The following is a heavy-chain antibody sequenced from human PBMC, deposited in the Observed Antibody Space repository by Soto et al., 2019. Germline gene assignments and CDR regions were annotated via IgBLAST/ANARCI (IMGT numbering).Heavy chain of an antibody. V-gene: IGHV4-34*01. D-gene: IGHD4-17*01. CDR3: ARDGDYVSNFDY. CDR2: INHSGST. CDR1: GGSFSGYY. J-gene: IGHJ4*02. Sequence: SETLSLTCAVYGGSFSGYYWSWIRQPPGKGLEWIGEINHSGSTNYNPSLKSRVTISVDTSKNQFSLKLSSVTAADTAVYYCARDGDYVSNFDYWGQGTLVTVSS.